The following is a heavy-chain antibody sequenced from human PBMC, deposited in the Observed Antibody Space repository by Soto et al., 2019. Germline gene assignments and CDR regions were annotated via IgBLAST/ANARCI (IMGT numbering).Heavy chain of an antibody. Sequence: QVQLVEAGGGVVQTGRSLRLSCAASGFNFSSYALHWVRQAPGKGLEWVAVISYDGNNKYYADSVKGRFTIPRDNSKNTLYLQMNSLRAEDTAVYYCARAGCDGGSCYTLVGLRYGMDVWGQGTTVTVSS. V-gene: IGHV3-30-3*01. D-gene: IGHD2-15*01. J-gene: IGHJ6*02. CDR2: ISYDGNNK. CDR3: ARAGCDGGSCYTLVGLRYGMDV. CDR1: GFNFSSYA.